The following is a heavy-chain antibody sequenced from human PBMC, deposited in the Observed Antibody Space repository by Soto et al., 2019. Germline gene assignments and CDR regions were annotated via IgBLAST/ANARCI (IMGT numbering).Heavy chain of an antibody. D-gene: IGHD6-19*01. Sequence: GGSLRLSCAASGFTFSSYGMHWVRQAPGKGLEWVAVIWYDGSNKYYADSVKGRFTISRDNSKNTLYLQMNSLRAEDTAVYYCAREGEQWLVPFGDVYFDYWGQGTLVTVSS. CDR1: GFTFSSYG. V-gene: IGHV3-33*01. CDR3: AREGEQWLVPFGDVYFDY. CDR2: IWYDGSNK. J-gene: IGHJ4*02.